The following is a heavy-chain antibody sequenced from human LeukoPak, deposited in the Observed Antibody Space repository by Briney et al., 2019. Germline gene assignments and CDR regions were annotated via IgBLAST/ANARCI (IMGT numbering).Heavy chain of an antibody. J-gene: IGHJ4*02. CDR3: ARDIAAAFDY. Sequence: GGSLRLSCAASGFTFSSYSMNWVRQAPGKGLEWVAVISYDGSNKYYADSVKGRFTISRDNSKNTLYLQMNSLRAEDTAVYYCARDIAAAFDYWGQGTLVTVSS. V-gene: IGHV3-30*03. CDR1: GFTFSSYS. D-gene: IGHD6-13*01. CDR2: ISYDGSNK.